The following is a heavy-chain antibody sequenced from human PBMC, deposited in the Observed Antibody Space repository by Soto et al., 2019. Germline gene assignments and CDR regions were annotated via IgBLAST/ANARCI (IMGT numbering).Heavy chain of an antibody. Sequence: EVQLAESGGGMVQPGGSLRLSCVASGFTFSSYDMHWVRQAPGKGLEYVSSISSNGGTTYYGNSGNGRFTISRDNSKNTLYLQMGSLRAEDMAVYYCVRRVSGNYDYWGQGTLVTVSS. CDR1: GFTFSSYD. CDR2: ISSNGGTT. D-gene: IGHD1-7*01. CDR3: VRRVSGNYDY. V-gene: IGHV3-64*01. J-gene: IGHJ4*02.